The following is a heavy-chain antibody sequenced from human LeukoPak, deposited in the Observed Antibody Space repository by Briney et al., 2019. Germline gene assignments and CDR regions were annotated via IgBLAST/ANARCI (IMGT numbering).Heavy chain of an antibody. J-gene: IGHJ5*02. V-gene: IGHV1-69*05. D-gene: IGHD3-10*01. Sequence: SVKVSCKASGYTFTSYGISWVRQAPGQGLEWMGGFNPIFGSAQYAQKFQGRVTITMDVSARTVYMELSSLRSEDTTIYYCARDFGSGVLDPWGQGTLVTVSS. CDR2: FNPIFGSA. CDR1: GYTFTSYG. CDR3: ARDFGSGVLDP.